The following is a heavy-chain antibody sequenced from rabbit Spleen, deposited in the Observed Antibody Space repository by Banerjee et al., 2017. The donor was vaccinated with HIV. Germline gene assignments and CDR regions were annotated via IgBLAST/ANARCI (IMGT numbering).Heavy chain of an antibody. CDR2: IYAGSSGTT. V-gene: IGHV1S45*01. J-gene: IGHJ4*01. D-gene: IGHD1-1*01. CDR1: GFSFSSSYW. CDR3: AREVYVIWYGGGYVDL. Sequence: EESGGDLVKPEGSLTLTCTASGFSFSSSYWICWVRQAPGKGLEWIACIYAGSSGTTYYASWAKGRFTLSKTSSTTVTLQMTSLTAADTATYFCAREVYVIWYGGGYVDLWGPGTLVTVS.